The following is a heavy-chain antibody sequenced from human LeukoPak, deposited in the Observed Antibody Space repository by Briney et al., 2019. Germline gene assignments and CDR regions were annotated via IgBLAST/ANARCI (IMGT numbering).Heavy chain of an antibody. Sequence: PSETLSLTCAVYGGSFSGYYWSWIRQPPGKGLEWIGEINHSGSTNYNPSLKSRVTISVDTSKNQFSLKLSSVTAADTAVYYCARWGPDFWSGYYIWHDAFDIWGQGTMVTVSS. CDR1: GGSFSGYY. J-gene: IGHJ3*02. D-gene: IGHD3-3*01. V-gene: IGHV4-34*01. CDR3: ARWGPDFWSGYYIWHDAFDI. CDR2: INHSGST.